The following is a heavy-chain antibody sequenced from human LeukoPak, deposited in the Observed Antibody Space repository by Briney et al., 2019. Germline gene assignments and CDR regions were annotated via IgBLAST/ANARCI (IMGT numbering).Heavy chain of an antibody. J-gene: IGHJ4*02. CDR2: IYYSGST. CDR3: ARLEVLTVTTNYFDY. D-gene: IGHD4-17*01. Sequence: PSETLSLTCTVSGGSISSYYWSWIRQPPGKGLEWIGYIYYSGSTNYNPSLKSRVTISVDTSKNQYSLKLSSVTAADTAVYYCARLEVLTVTTNYFDYWGQGTLVTVSS. CDR1: GGSISSYY. V-gene: IGHV4-59*08.